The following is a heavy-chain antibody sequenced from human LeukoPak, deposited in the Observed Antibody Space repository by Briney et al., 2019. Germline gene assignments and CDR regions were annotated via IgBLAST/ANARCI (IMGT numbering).Heavy chain of an antibody. CDR3: ARHPNYYGSGSYYLRSVWFDP. J-gene: IGHJ5*02. D-gene: IGHD3-10*01. CDR2: INHSGST. Sequence: PSETLSLTCAVYGGSFSGYYWSWIRQPPGKGLEWIGEINHSGSTNYNPSLKSRVTISVDTSKNQFSLKLSSVTAADTAVYYCARHPNYYGSGSYYLRSVWFDPWGQGTLVTVSS. CDR1: GGSFSGYY. V-gene: IGHV4-34*01.